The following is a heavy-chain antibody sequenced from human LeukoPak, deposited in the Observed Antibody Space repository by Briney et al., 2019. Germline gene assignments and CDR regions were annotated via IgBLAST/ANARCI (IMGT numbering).Heavy chain of an antibody. Sequence: ASVKVSSQASRYTLTSYEINWVRQDTEQGLERMGWMNPNSGNTGYARKFQGRVTMTRNTSISTAYMELSSLRSEDTAVYYCARGQRERDYWGQGTLVNVSS. CDR2: MNPNSGNT. V-gene: IGHV1-8*01. J-gene: IGHJ4*02. CDR1: RYTLTSYE. D-gene: IGHD1-1*01. CDR3: ARGQRERDY.